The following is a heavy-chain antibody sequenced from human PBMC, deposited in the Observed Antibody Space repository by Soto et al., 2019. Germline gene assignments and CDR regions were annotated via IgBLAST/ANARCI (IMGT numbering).Heavy chain of an antibody. J-gene: IGHJ5*02. D-gene: IGHD3-10*01. Sequence: QITLKESGPTLVKPTQTLTLTCTFSGFSLSTSGVGVGWIRQPPGKALEWLALIYWDDDKRYSPSLKSRLTITKDTSKTHVVLTMTNMDPVDTATYYCAHRPPIWFGELLPNWFDPWGQGTLVTVSS. V-gene: IGHV2-5*02. CDR2: IYWDDDK. CDR1: GFSLSTSGVG. CDR3: AHRPPIWFGELLPNWFDP.